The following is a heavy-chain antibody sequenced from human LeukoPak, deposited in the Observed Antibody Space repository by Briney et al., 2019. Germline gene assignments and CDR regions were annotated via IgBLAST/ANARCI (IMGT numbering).Heavy chain of an antibody. CDR2: IWYDGSNK. CDR1: GFXFSSYG. D-gene: IGHD3-10*01. Sequence: PGRSLRLSCAASGFXFSSYGIHWVRQAPGKGLEWVAVIWYDGSNKYYADSVKGRFTLSRDNAKNTMYLQMNSLRAEDTAIYYCTRSEYSFDYWGQGALVTVSS. V-gene: IGHV3-33*01. J-gene: IGHJ4*02. CDR3: TRSEYSFDY.